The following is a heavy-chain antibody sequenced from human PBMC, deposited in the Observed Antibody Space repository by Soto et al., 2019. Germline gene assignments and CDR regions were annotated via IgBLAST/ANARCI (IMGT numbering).Heavy chain of an antibody. D-gene: IGHD5-12*01. Sequence: QVQLVESGGGVVQPGRSLRLSCAASGFTFSSYGMHWVRQAPDKGLEWVAVIWYDGSNKYYADSVKGRFTISRDNSKNTLYLQMNSLRAEDTAVYYCAREGKDIVATIRPYYFDYWGRGTLVTVSS. V-gene: IGHV3-33*01. CDR1: GFTFSSYG. CDR3: AREGKDIVATIRPYYFDY. J-gene: IGHJ4*02. CDR2: IWYDGSNK.